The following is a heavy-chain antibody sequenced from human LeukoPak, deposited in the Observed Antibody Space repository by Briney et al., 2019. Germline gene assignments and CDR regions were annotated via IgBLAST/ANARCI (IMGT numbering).Heavy chain of an antibody. Sequence: GGSLRLSCAASGFTFSSYAMSWVRQAPGKGLEWVSAISGSGGSTYYADSVKGRFTISRDNSKNTLYLEMSSLRAEDTAIYYCAKMKGHPLPKYYMDVWGQGTTVTVSS. CDR1: GFTFSSYA. CDR2: ISGSGGST. CDR3: AKMKGHPLPKYYMDV. D-gene: IGHD1-26*01. V-gene: IGHV3-23*01. J-gene: IGHJ6*01.